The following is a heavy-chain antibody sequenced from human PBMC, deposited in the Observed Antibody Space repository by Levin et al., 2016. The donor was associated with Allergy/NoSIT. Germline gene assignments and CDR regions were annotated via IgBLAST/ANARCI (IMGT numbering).Heavy chain of an antibody. V-gene: IGHV3-66*02. D-gene: IGHD5-12*01. CDR2: IYGGDST. Sequence: GESLKISCAASGFTVSSEYMSWVRQAPGKGLEWVSVIYGGDSTYYADSAKGRFTISRDNPKNTLYLKMNRLRAEDTAVYYCASSSGFRAFDIWGQGTMVTVSS. CDR3: ASSSGFRAFDI. J-gene: IGHJ3*02. CDR1: GFTVSSEY.